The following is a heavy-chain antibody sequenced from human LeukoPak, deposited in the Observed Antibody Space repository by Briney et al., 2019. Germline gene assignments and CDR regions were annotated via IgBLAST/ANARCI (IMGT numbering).Heavy chain of an antibody. J-gene: IGHJ4*02. CDR2: IRGRGGST. D-gene: IGHD3-9*01. CDR3: AKDLLDDILTRLYSQRH. V-gene: IGHV3-23*01. Sequence: GGTLRLSCAASGFTFSSYGMNWVGQAPGKGLEGVSGIRGRGGSTYYADSVKGRFTISRDNSKNTLYLQMNSLRAEDTAVYYCAKDLLDDILTRLYSQRHWGQGPLVSVPS. CDR1: GFTFSSYG.